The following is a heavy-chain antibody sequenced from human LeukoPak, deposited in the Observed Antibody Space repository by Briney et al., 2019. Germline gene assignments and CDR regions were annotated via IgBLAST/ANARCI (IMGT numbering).Heavy chain of an antibody. J-gene: IGHJ4*02. V-gene: IGHV4-59*01. CDR2: IYYSGST. D-gene: IGHD4-11*01. Sequence: PSETLSLTCTVSGGSISSYYWSWIRQPPGKGLEWIGYIYYSGSTDYNPSLKSRVTISVDTSKNQFSLKLSSVTAADTAVYYCAREGVTKYYFDYWGQGTLVTVPS. CDR3: AREGVTKYYFDY. CDR1: GGSISSYY.